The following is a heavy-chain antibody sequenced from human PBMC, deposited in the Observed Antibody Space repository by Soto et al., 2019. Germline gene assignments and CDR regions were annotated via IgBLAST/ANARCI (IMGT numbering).Heavy chain of an antibody. D-gene: IGHD2-15*01. CDR1: GGTFSSYA. CDR2: IIPIFGTA. V-gene: IGHV1-69*13. CDR3: ARHGGEMATLEY. Sequence: SVKISCKASGGTFSSYAISWVRQAPGQGLEWMGGIIPIFGTANYAQKFQGRVTITADESTSTAYMELSSLRSEDTAVYYCARHGGEMATLEYWGQGTLGNVCS. J-gene: IGHJ4*02.